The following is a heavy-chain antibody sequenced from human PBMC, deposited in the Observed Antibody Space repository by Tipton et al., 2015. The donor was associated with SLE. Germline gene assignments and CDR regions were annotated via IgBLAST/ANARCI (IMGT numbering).Heavy chain of an antibody. Sequence: RSLRLSCAASGFTFSSYAMHWVRQAPGKGLERVAVISYDESNKYYADSVKGRFTISRDNSKNTLYLQMNSLRAEDTAVYYCARDTGDSFDYWGQGTLVTVSS. CDR3: ARDTGDSFDY. CDR2: ISYDESNK. D-gene: IGHD4-17*01. J-gene: IGHJ4*02. V-gene: IGHV3-30-3*01. CDR1: GFTFSSYA.